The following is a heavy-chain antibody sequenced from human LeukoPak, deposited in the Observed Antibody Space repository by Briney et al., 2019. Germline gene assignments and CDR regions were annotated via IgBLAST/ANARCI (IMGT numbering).Heavy chain of an antibody. V-gene: IGHV5-51*01. Sequence: GESLKISCKGSGYKFTSYWIGWVRQMPGKGLEWMGIIYPIDSETRYSPSFQGQVTISADKSISTAYLQWSSLKSSDTAMYYCARGSRVFAHYDSSGYYSAFDMWGQGTMVTVSS. CDR1: GYKFTSYW. CDR3: ARGSRVFAHYDSSGYYSAFDM. CDR2: IYPIDSET. J-gene: IGHJ3*02. D-gene: IGHD3-22*01.